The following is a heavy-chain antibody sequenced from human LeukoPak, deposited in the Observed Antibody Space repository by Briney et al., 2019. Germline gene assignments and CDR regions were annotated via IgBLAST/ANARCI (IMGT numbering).Heavy chain of an antibody. Sequence: PGGSLRLSCAASGFTFSSYEMNWIRQAPGKGLEWVSYISSSGSTIYYADSVNGRFTISRDKAKNSLYLQMNSLRAEDTAAYYFSSTTTSYYNDCSCASGYWGKGTMVTVSS. CDR2: ISSSGSTI. CDR3: SSTTTSYYNDCSCASGY. V-gene: IGHV3-48*03. CDR1: GFTFSSYE. D-gene: IGHD3-22*01. J-gene: IGHJ4*02.